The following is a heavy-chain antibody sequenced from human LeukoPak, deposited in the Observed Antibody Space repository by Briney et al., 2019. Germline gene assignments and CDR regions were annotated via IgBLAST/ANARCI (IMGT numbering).Heavy chain of an antibody. CDR1: GGSISSSSYY. V-gene: IGHV4-39*01. Sequence: SETLSLTCTVSGGSISSSSYYLGWIRQPPGTGLEWIGSIYYSGITYYNPSLKSRVTISVDTSKNQFSLKLSSVTAADTAVYYCARHRGYSGYDLEYFDYWGQGTLVTVAS. CDR3: ARHRGYSGYDLEYFDY. CDR2: IYYSGIT. D-gene: IGHD5-12*01. J-gene: IGHJ4*02.